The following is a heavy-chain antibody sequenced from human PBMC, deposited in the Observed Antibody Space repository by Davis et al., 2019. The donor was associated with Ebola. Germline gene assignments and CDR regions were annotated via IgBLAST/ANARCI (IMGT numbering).Heavy chain of an antibody. CDR2: TYYNSKWYN. V-gene: IGHV6-1*01. CDR1: GDSVSISSGG. J-gene: IGHJ4*02. D-gene: IGHD5-12*01. CDR3: ARGWLRSAFDQ. Sequence: PSETLSLTCAVSGDSVSISSGGYNWIRQSPSRGLEWLGRTYYNSKWYNDYAVYLKSRININPDTSRNQFSLQLNSVTPEDTAVYYCARGWLRSAFDQWGQGTLVTVSS.